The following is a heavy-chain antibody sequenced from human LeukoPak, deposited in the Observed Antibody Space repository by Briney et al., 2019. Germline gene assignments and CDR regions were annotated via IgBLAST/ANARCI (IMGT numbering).Heavy chain of an antibody. V-gene: IGHV3-23*01. Sequence: GSLRLSCAAPGFTFSSYAMSWVRQAPGKGLEWVSAISGSGGSTYYADSVKGRFTISRDNSKNTLYLQMNSLRAEDTAVYYCAKHPYDILTGYYISYYFDYWGQGTLVTVSS. CDR3: AKHPYDILTGYYISYYFDY. CDR1: GFTFSSYA. CDR2: ISGSGGST. D-gene: IGHD3-9*01. J-gene: IGHJ4*02.